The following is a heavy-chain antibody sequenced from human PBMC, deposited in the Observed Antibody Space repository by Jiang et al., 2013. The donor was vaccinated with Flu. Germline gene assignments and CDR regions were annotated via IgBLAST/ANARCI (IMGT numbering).Heavy chain of an antibody. Sequence: GAEVKKPGESLKISCKGSGYSFTSYWIGWVRQMPGKGLEWMGIIYPGDSDTRYSPSFQGQVTISADKSISTAYLQWSSLKASDTAMYYCARHRMTTVRRVDYYYYGMDVWGQGTTVTVSS. CDR2: IYPGDSDT. V-gene: IGHV5-51*01. CDR3: ARHRMTTVRRVDYYYYGMDV. D-gene: IGHD4-17*01. CDR1: GYSFTSYW. J-gene: IGHJ6*02.